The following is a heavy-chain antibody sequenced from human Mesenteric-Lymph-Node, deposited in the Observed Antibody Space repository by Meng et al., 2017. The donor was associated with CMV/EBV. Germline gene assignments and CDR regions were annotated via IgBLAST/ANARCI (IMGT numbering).Heavy chain of an antibody. D-gene: IGHD6-19*01. CDR3: AAGIAVAGTYY. Sequence: GSLRLSCTVSGCSISSSSYYWGWIRQPPGKGLEWIGSIHYSGGTYYNPSLKSRVTISVDTSKNQFSLKLSSVTAADTAVYYCAAGIAVAGTYYWGQGTLVTVSS. V-gene: IGHV4-39*07. CDR1: GCSISSSSYY. CDR2: IHYSGGT. J-gene: IGHJ4*02.